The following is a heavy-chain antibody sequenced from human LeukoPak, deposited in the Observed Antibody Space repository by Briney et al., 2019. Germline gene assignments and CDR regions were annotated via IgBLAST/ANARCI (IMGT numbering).Heavy chain of an antibody. Sequence: GGSLRLSCAASGFTFSSYAMSWVRQAPGKGLEWVSAISGSGGSTYYADSVKGRFTISRDNSKNTLYLQMNSLRAEDTAVYYCAKDLYYYDGSGTVDYWGQGTLVTVSS. D-gene: IGHD3-22*01. CDR2: ISGSGGST. J-gene: IGHJ4*02. CDR3: AKDLYYYDGSGTVDY. V-gene: IGHV3-23*01. CDR1: GFTFSSYA.